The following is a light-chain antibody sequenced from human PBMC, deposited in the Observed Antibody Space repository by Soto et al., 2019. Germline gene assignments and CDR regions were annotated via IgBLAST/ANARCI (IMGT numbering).Light chain of an antibody. CDR2: KAS. Sequence: DIQMTQSPPTLPATVGDRVTITCRASQSISSKLAWYQQKPGKAPNVLINKASSLQSGVPSRFSGSGSGTDFTLTISSLQPDDFATYYRQQYSSYPFTFGGGTKVEIK. V-gene: IGKV1-5*03. CDR3: QQYSSYPFT. CDR1: QSISSK. J-gene: IGKJ4*01.